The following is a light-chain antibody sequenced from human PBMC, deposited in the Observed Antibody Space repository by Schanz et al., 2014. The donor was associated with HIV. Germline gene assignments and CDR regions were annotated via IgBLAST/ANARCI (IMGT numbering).Light chain of an antibody. CDR3: QQYDSSPQIT. J-gene: IGKJ5*01. CDR2: GAS. CDR1: QSVSSSN. Sequence: EIVLTQSPATLSVSPGERATLSCRASQSVSSSNLAWYQQKPGQAPRLLIYGASSRATGIPDRFSGSGSGTDFTLTISRLEPEDFAVYYCQQYDSSPQITFGQGTRLEIK. V-gene: IGKV3-20*01.